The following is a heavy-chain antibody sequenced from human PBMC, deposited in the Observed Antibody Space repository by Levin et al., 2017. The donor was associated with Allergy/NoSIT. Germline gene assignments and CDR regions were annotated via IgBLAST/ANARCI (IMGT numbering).Heavy chain of an antibody. V-gene: IGHV1-18*01. J-gene: IGHJ6*02. CDR2: ISAYNGNT. CDR3: ARDTRYYDFWSGYSFWGDYGMDV. D-gene: IGHD3-3*01. CDR1: GYTFTSYG. Sequence: GASVKVSCKASGYTFTSYGISWVRQAPGQGLEWMGWISAYNGNTNYAQKLQGRVTMTTDTSTSTAYMELRSLRSDDTAVYYCARDTRYYDFWSGYSFWGDYGMDVWGQGTTVTVSS.